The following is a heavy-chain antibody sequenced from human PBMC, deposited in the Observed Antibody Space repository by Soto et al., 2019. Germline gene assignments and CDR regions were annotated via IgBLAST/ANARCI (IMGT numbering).Heavy chain of an antibody. CDR1: GFSLTTGKMG. CDR3: ARMNVDSYQFYYAMDV. J-gene: IGHJ6*02. V-gene: IGHV2-26*01. D-gene: IGHD4-17*01. Sequence: SGPTLVNPTETLTLTCTFSGFSLTTGKMGVSWIRQPPGKALEWLAHIFSDNERSYSTSLQGRLTISKDASGSQVVLSMTNVDPVDTATYYCARMNVDSYQFYYAMDVWGQGTTVNVSS. CDR2: IFSDNER.